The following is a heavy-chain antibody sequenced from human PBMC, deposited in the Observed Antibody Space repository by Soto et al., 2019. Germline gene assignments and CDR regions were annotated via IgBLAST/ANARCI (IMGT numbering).Heavy chain of an antibody. V-gene: IGHV3-23*01. CDR2: ISGSGGST. Sequence: GVSLRLSCAASGFTLSSYAMSWVRQAPGKGLEWVSAISGSGGSTYYADSVKGRFTISRDNSKNTLYLQMNSLRAEDTAVYYYAKVDGSYLSDFWGQGTMVIVSS. CDR1: GFTLSSYA. J-gene: IGHJ4*02. D-gene: IGHD1-26*01. CDR3: AKVDGSYLSDF.